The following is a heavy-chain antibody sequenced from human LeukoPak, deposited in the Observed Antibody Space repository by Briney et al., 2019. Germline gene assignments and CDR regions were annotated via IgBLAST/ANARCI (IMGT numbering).Heavy chain of an antibody. J-gene: IGHJ4*02. CDR1: GFTFSGSG. Sequence: GESLRLSCAASGFTFSGSGMHWVRQAPGNGLEGVAFIRYHGSDKYYADSVKGRFTISRDNSKNTLYLQMNSLRPEDTSVYYCARSPTSWYFDYWGQGTLVTVSS. V-gene: IGHV3-30*02. CDR3: ARSPTSWYFDY. CDR2: IRYHGSDK. D-gene: IGHD2-2*01.